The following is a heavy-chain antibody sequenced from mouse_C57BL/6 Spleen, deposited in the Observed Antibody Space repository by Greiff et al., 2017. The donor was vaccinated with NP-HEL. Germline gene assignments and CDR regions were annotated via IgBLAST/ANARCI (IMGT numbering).Heavy chain of an antibody. D-gene: IGHD2-5*01. CDR2: IDPSDSET. CDR1: GYTFTSYW. Sequence: QVHVKQPGAELVRPGSSVKLSCKASGYTFTSYWMHWVKQRPIQGLEWIGNIDPSDSETHYNQKFKDKATLTVDKSSSTAYMQLSSLTSEDSAVYYCARSYSNWYFDVWGTGTTVTVSS. V-gene: IGHV1-52*01. J-gene: IGHJ1*03. CDR3: ARSYSNWYFDV.